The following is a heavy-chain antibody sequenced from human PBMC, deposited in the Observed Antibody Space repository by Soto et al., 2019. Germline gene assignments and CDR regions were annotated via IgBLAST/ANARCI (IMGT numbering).Heavy chain of an antibody. CDR3: ARGYSSIRGYFDY. V-gene: IGHV3-33*01. D-gene: IGHD6-13*01. CDR2: TWYDGSNK. CDR1: GFTFSSYG. Sequence: LRLSCAASGFTFSSYGMHWVRQAPGKGLEWVAVTWYDGSNKYYADSVKGRFTISRDNSKNTLYLQMNSLRAEDTAVYYCARGYSSIRGYFDYWGQGTLVTVSS. J-gene: IGHJ4*02.